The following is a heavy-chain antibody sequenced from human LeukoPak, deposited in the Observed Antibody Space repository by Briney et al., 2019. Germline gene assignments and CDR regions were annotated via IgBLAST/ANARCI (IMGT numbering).Heavy chain of an antibody. D-gene: IGHD3-10*01. V-gene: IGHV4-59*08. CDR2: IYYNGST. CDR3: ARHHYGSGSLGWFDP. Sequence: SETLSLTCTVSGGSISSYYWSWIRQPPGKGLEWIGYIYYNGSTNYNPSLKSRVTISVDTSKNQFSLKLSSVTAADTAVYYCARHHYGSGSLGWFDPWGQGTLVTVSS. J-gene: IGHJ5*02. CDR1: GGSISSYY.